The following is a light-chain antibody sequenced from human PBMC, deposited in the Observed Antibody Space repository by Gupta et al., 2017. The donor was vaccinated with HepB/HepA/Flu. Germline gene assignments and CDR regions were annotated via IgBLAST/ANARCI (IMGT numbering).Light chain of an antibody. J-gene: IGKJ1*01. Sequence: DIQMTQSPSSLSASVGDRVTITCRASQTIRSFLNWYQHKPGKAPKLLIYAASTLQSGVPSRFSGSGSGXDFTLTXSRLRHEDFAKYYWQQSFSINMFGXGTKVEIK. CDR2: AAS. CDR1: QTIRSF. V-gene: IGKV1-39*01. CDR3: QQSFSINM.